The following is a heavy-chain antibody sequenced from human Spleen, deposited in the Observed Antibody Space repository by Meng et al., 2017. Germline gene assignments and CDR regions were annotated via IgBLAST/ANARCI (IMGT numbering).Heavy chain of an antibody. D-gene: IGHD4-17*01. CDR3: TRDDYGDPTRY. CDR2: FDPEDDET. CDR1: GYTLTELS. Sequence: ASVKVSCKVSGYTLTELSMHWVRQAPGKGLEWMGGFDPEDDETNYAQKFQDRVTITSDESTSTVYMELSSLRSEDTAVYYCTRDDYGDPTRYWGQGTLVTVSS. J-gene: IGHJ4*02. V-gene: IGHV1-24*01.